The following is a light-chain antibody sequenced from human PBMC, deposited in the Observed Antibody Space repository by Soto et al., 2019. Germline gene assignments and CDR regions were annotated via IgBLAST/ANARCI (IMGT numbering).Light chain of an antibody. CDR1: SSDVGGYNY. J-gene: IGLJ2*01. CDR2: EVS. Sequence: QSALTQPASVSGSPGQSITISCTGTSSDVGGYNYVSWYQQHPGKAPKLMIYEVSNRPSGVSNRFSGSKSGNTASLTISGLQAEDAADYYCSSCTGSRTLVFGGGTKVTVL. V-gene: IGLV2-14*01. CDR3: SSCTGSRTLV.